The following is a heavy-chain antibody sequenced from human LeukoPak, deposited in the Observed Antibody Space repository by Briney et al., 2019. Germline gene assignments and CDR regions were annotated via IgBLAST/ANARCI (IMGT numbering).Heavy chain of an antibody. J-gene: IGHJ4*02. Sequence: SETLSLTCAVYGGSFSGYYWSWIRQPPGKGLEWIGEINHSGSTNHNPSLKSRVTISVDTSKNQFSLKLSSVTAADTAVYYCARVGEDSSGYYFDYWGQGTLVTVSS. CDR3: ARVGEDSSGYYFDY. V-gene: IGHV4-34*01. CDR2: INHSGST. CDR1: GGSFSGYY. D-gene: IGHD3-22*01.